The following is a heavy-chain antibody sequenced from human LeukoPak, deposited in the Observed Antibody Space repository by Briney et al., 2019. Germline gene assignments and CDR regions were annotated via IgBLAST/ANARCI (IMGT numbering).Heavy chain of an antibody. Sequence: SETLSLTCAVYGGSFSGYYWSWIRQPPGRGLEWIGFIDYSGGTYHNLSLQSRVTISVDTSKNQFSLKLRSMTAADTAVYFCARVASSAMATVYNYYMDVWGKGTTVTVSS. D-gene: IGHD5-18*01. CDR3: ARVASSAMATVYNYYMDV. V-gene: IGHV4-34*09. CDR2: IDYSGGT. J-gene: IGHJ6*03. CDR1: GGSFSGYY.